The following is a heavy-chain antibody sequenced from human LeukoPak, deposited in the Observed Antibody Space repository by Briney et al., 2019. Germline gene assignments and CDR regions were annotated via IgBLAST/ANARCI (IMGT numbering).Heavy chain of an antibody. CDR2: INHSGST. J-gene: IGHJ6*02. V-gene: IGHV4-34*01. D-gene: IGHD3-3*01. Sequence: SETLSLTCAVYGGSFSGYYWSWIRQPPGKGLEWIGEINHSGSTNYNPSLKSRVTISVDTSKNQFSLKLSSVTAADTAVYYCARGSSITIFGVVIRGSYGMDVWGQGTTVTVSS. CDR1: GGSFSGYY. CDR3: ARGSSITIFGVVIRGSYGMDV.